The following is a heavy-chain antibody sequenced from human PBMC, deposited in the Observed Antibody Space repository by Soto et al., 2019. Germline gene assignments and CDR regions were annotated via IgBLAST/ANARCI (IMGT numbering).Heavy chain of an antibody. CDR1: GFTFSTYG. Sequence: DVQLLESGGGLVQRGGSLRLSCAASGFTFSTYGMTWVRQAPGKGLEWVSYGGSGGSTYYADSVKGRFTISRDNSKNTLYSKMHSLRAEDTAVYYCVKFRGRAYHYYYMDVWGNGTTVTVSS. V-gene: IGHV3-23*01. CDR2: YGGSGGST. D-gene: IGHD3-16*01. CDR3: VKFRGRAYHYYYMDV. J-gene: IGHJ6*03.